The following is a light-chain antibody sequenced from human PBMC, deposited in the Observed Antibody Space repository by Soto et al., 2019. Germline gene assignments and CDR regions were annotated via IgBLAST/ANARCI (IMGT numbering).Light chain of an antibody. J-gene: IGLJ3*02. V-gene: IGLV2-11*01. CDR2: DVT. CDR3: CSYADSNTWV. Sequence: QSALTQPRSVSGSPGQSVIISCTGTNSDVGAYDYVSWYQQHPGKAPKLIIYDVTKRPSGVPDRFSASKSGNTASLTISGLQAEDEADYYCCSYADSNTWVFGGGTKLTVL. CDR1: NSDVGAYDY.